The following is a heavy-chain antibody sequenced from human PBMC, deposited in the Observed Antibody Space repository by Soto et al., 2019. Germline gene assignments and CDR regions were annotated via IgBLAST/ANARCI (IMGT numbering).Heavy chain of an antibody. V-gene: IGHV5-51*01. CDR3: AGGGVRGVITRTRDYYGMDV. Sequence: GVSLKISCKGSGYSFTSYWIGWVRQMPGKGLEWMGIIYPGDSDTRYSPSFQGQVTISADKSISTAYLQWSSLKASDTAMYYCAGGGVRGVITRTRDYYGMDVWDQGTTVTVSS. D-gene: IGHD3-10*01. J-gene: IGHJ6*02. CDR2: IYPGDSDT. CDR1: GYSFTSYW.